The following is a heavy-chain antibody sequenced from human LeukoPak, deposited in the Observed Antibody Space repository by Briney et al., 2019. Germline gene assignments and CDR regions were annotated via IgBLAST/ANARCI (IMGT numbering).Heavy chain of an antibody. CDR3: AREGARDSSGYYWFGP. J-gene: IGHJ5*02. CDR1: GFTFSTYG. Sequence: GGSLRLSCAASGFTFSTYGMHWVRQAPGKGLDWVAVIWYDGSNRYYADSVKGRFTISRDNSKNTLYLQMNSLRAEDTAVYYCAREGARDSSGYYWFGPWGQGTLVTVSS. CDR2: IWYDGSNR. V-gene: IGHV3-33*01. D-gene: IGHD3-22*01.